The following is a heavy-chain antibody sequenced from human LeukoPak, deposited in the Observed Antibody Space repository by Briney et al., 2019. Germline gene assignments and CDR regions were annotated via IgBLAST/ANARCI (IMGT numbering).Heavy chain of an antibody. J-gene: IGHJ5*02. CDR1: GSTFSSYG. V-gene: IGHV3-30*18. CDR2: ISYDGSNK. D-gene: IGHD6-13*01. Sequence: HPGGSLRLSCAASGSTFSSYGMHWVRQAPGKGLEWVAVISYDGSNKYYADSVKGRYTISRDNSKNTLYLQMNSLRAEDTAVYYCAKDGKYSSSTNWFDPWGQGTLVTVSS. CDR3: AKDGKYSSSTNWFDP.